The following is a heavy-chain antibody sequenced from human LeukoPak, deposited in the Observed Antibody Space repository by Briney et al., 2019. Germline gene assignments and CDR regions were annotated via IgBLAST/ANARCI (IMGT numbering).Heavy chain of an antibody. D-gene: IGHD2-8*01. CDR1: GFTFSSYW. V-gene: IGHV3-74*01. CDR2: VSTDWSST. Sequence: GGSLRLSCAVSGFTFSSYWMLWVRQAPGKGLVWVSRVSTDWSSTIYADSVKGRFTISRENAKNTLYLQMNSLRTEDTGLLYCVRGCTNGACNIGGFDNWGQGTLVTVSS. CDR3: VRGCTNGACNIGGFDN. J-gene: IGHJ4*02.